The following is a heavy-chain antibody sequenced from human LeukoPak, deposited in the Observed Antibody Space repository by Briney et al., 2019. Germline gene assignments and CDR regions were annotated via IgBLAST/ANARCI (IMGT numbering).Heavy chain of an antibody. V-gene: IGHV1-69*05. J-gene: IGHJ4*02. CDR3: ARGDTAMVSIGVYYFDY. CDR2: IIPIFGTA. D-gene: IGHD5-18*01. Sequence: SVKVSCKAPGGTFSSYAISWVRQAPGQGLEWMGRIIPIFGTANYAQKFQGRVTITTDESTSTAYMELSSLRSEDTAVYYCARGDTAMVSIGVYYFDYWGQGTLVTVSS. CDR1: GGTFSSYA.